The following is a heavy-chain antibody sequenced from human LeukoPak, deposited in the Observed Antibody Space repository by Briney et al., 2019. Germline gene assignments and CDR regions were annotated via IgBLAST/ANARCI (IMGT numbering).Heavy chain of an antibody. CDR1: GGSISSDNW. D-gene: IGHD6-13*01. CDR3: ARGSGTLDY. Sequence: PSGTLSLTCAVSGGSISSDNWWSWVRQPPGKGLEWIGEVYHGGRTNYNPSLKSRVTISLDKSKNQFSLKLSSVTAADTAVYYCARGSGTLDYWGQGTLVTVSS. J-gene: IGHJ4*02. CDR2: VYHGGRT. V-gene: IGHV4-4*02.